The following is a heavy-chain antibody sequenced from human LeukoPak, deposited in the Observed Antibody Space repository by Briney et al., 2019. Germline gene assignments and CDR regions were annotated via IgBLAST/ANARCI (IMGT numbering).Heavy chain of an antibody. Sequence: GGSLRLSCAASGFTFSDYYMSWIRQAPGKGLEWVSYISSSGSTIYYADSVKGRFTISRDNAKNSLYLQMNSLRAKDTAVYYCARDNIVVVTAHDAFDIWGQGTMVTVSS. CDR1: GFTFSDYY. CDR2: ISSSGSTI. D-gene: IGHD2-21*02. V-gene: IGHV3-11*01. CDR3: ARDNIVVVTAHDAFDI. J-gene: IGHJ3*02.